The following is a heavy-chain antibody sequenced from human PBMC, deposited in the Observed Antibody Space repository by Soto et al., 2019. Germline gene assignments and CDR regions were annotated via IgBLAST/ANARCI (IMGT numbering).Heavy chain of an antibody. CDR2: IYHSGST. CDR3: ARGHDSNDN. CDR1: GGSISSGDYS. J-gene: IGHJ4*02. D-gene: IGHD3-22*01. Sequence: SETLSLTCAVSGGSISSGDYSWSWIRQPPGKGLEWIGYIYHSGSTYYNSSLKSRVTISIDSSKNQFSLKLTSVTAADTAVYYCARGHDSNDNWGQGTLVTVSS. V-gene: IGHV4-30-2*01.